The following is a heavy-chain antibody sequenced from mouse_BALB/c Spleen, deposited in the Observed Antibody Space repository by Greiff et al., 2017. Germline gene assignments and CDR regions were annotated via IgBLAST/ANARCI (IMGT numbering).Heavy chain of an antibody. CDR2: INPGSGGT. CDR3: ARRGTTVEGDYFDY. J-gene: IGHJ2*01. Sequence: VHLVESGAELVRPGTSVKVSCKASGYAFTNYLIEWVKQRPGQGLEWIGVINPGSGGTNYNEKFKGKATLTADKSSSTAYMQLSSLTSDDSAVYFCARRGTTVEGDYFDYWGQGTTLTVSS. V-gene: IGHV1-54*01. CDR1: GYAFTNYL. D-gene: IGHD1-1*01.